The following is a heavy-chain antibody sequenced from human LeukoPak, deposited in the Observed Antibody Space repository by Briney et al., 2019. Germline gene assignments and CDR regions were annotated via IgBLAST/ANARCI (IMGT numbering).Heavy chain of an antibody. Sequence: ASVKVSCKASGYTFTGYYMHWVRQAPGQGLEWMGWINPNSGGTNYAQKLQGRVTMTTDTSTSTAYMELRSLRSDDTAVYYCARPYSSGWYYFDYWGQGTLVTVSS. CDR2: INPNSGGT. CDR1: GYTFTGYY. J-gene: IGHJ4*02. D-gene: IGHD6-19*01. V-gene: IGHV1-2*02. CDR3: ARPYSSGWYYFDY.